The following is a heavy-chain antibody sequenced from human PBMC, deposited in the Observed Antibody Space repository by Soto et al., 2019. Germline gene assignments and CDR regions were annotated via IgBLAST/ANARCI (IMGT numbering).Heavy chain of an antibody. CDR2: IYHSGST. CDR1: GGSISSYY. CDR3: ATYDSSGYHAFFDN. V-gene: IGHV4-59*01. J-gene: IGHJ4*02. Sequence: ASETLSLTCTVSGGSISSYYWSWIWQPPGKGLEWIGYIYHSGSTNYNPSLQSRVTISVDTSKSQFSLKLSSVTAADTAVYYCATYDSSGYHAFFDNWGQGTLVTVSS. D-gene: IGHD3-22*01.